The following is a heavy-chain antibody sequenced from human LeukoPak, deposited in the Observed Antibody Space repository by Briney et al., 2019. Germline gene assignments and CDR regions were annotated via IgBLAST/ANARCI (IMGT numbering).Heavy chain of an antibody. CDR2: ISAYNGDT. CDR1: GYTFTRYS. CDR3: ARDHGGYETEYYFDY. V-gene: IGHV1-18*01. J-gene: IGHJ4*02. D-gene: IGHD5-12*01. Sequence: ASVKVSCKASGYTFTRYSISWVRQAPGQGLEWMGWISAYNGDTNYEQKLQGRVTLPTDASTSTAYIELRSLRSDDTAVYYCARDHGGYETEYYFDYWGQGTLVTVSS.